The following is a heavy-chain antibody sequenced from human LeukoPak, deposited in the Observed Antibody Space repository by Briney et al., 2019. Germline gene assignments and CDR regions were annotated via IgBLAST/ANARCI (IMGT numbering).Heavy chain of an antibody. J-gene: IGHJ5*02. D-gene: IGHD2-21*02. CDR3: ARKGCTGDCYRFDP. CDR2: INTDNGNT. Sequence: GASVKVSCKASGYTFNTYGISWVRQAPGQRPEWMGWINTDNGNTKYAQKFQGRVTMTTDTYTSTAYMELSRLRSDDPAVYYCARKGCTGDCYRFDPWGQGTLVTVSS. CDR1: GYTFNTYG. V-gene: IGHV1-18*01.